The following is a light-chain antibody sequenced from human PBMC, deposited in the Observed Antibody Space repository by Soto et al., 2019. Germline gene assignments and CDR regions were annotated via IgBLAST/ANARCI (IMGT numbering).Light chain of an antibody. V-gene: IGKV3-20*01. CDR3: QQRRDT. J-gene: IGKJ5*01. Sequence: EIVLTPSPGTLSLSPVERATLSCRASQSVSNNYLAWYQQKPGQAPRLLIYGASSRPTGIPDRFSGSGSGTDFTLTISRLEPEDFAVYYCQQRRDTFGQGTRLEIK. CDR1: QSVSNNY. CDR2: GAS.